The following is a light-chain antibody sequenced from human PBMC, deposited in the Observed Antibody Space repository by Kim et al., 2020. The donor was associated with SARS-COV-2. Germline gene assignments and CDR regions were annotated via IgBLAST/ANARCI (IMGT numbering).Light chain of an antibody. Sequence: LSASIGDRAIITGRASQSISNWLAWDQQKPGKAPKLLIYDASTLESGAPSRFSGSGSGTEFTLTISSLQPDDFATYHCQQYKTLYTFGQGTKLEI. CDR2: DAS. V-gene: IGKV1-5*01. CDR1: QSISNW. CDR3: QQYKTLYT. J-gene: IGKJ2*01.